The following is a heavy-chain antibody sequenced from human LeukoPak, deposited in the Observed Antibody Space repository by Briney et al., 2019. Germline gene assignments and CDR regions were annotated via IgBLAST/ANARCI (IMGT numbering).Heavy chain of an antibody. Sequence: GGSLRLSCAASGFTFSSYSMNWVRQAPGKGLEWVSYISSSSTIYYADSVKGRFTISRDNAKNSLYLQMNSLRAEDTAVYYCAREIEGMIVVGARGWFDPWGQGTLVTVSS. CDR3: AREIEGMIVVGARGWFDP. CDR2: ISSSSTI. CDR1: GFTFSSYS. V-gene: IGHV3-48*04. D-gene: IGHD3-22*01. J-gene: IGHJ5*02.